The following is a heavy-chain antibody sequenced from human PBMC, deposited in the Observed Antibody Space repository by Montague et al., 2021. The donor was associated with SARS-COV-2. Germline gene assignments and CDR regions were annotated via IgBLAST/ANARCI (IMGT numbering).Heavy chain of an antibody. CDR1: GGSISSSSYY. D-gene: IGHD6-13*01. CDR2: IYYSGST. V-gene: IGHV4-39*07. Sequence: SETLSLTCTVSGGSISSSSYYWGWIRQPPGKGQEWIGSIYYSGSTYYNPSLKSRVTISVDTSKNQSSLKLSSVTAADTAVYYCARVGRQQLVRLSGMDVWGQGTTVTVSS. J-gene: IGHJ6*02. CDR3: ARVGRQQLVRLSGMDV.